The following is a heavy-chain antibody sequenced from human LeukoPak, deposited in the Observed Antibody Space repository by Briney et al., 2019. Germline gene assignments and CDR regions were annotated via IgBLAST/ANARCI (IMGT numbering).Heavy chain of an antibody. V-gene: IGHV3-9*01. CDR1: GFTFDDYA. D-gene: IGHD4-17*01. Sequence: GGSLRLPCAASGFTFDDYAMHWVRQAPGKGLEWVSGISWNSGSTGYADSVKGRFTISRDNAKNSLYLQMNSLRAEDTALYYCAKASYPTVTTGGNWFDPWGQGTLVTVSS. CDR3: AKASYPTVTTGGNWFDP. CDR2: ISWNSGST. J-gene: IGHJ5*02.